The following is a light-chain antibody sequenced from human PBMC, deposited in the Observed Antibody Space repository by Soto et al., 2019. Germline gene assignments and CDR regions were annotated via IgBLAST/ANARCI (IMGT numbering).Light chain of an antibody. CDR3: QQHHTWPIP. CDR2: GAS. Sequence: DIVMTQSPATLYVAPGERVTFACRASQGVSRKLAWYQHKPGQAPRLLIYGASTGATGIPARFSGSGSGTEFTLTISSLQSEDCAIYYWQQHHTWPIPFGGGTKVEIK. V-gene: IGKV3-15*01. CDR1: QGVSRK. J-gene: IGKJ4*01.